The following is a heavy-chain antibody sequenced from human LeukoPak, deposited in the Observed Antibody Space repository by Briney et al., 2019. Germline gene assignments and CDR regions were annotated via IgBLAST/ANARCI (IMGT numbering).Heavy chain of an antibody. CDR1: GGSISSSSYY. CDR3: ARDVQGTYCDSPNCYNWFDP. CDR2: IYYSGST. J-gene: IGHJ5*02. V-gene: IGHV4-39*07. D-gene: IGHD2/OR15-2a*01. Sequence: SETLSLTCTVSGGSISSSSYYWGWIRQPPGKGLEWIGSIYYSGSTYYNPSLRSRVTISVDTSKNQFSLKLRSVTAADTAGYYGARDVQGTYCDSPNCYNWFDPWGRGTLVTVSS.